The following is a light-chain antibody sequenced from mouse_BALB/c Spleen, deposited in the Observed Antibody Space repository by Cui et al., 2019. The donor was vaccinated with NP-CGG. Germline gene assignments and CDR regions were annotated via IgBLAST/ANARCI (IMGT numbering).Light chain of an antibody. CDR1: TGAVTTSNY. J-gene: IGLJ1*01. CDR2: GTN. V-gene: IGLV1*01. CDR3: ALWYSNHWV. Sequence: QAVVTKESALTTSPGETVTLTCRSSTGAVTTSNYANWVQEKPDHLFTGLIGGTNNRAPGVSARFSGSLIGDKAVLTITGAQTEDEAIYFCALWYSNHWVFGGGTKLTVL.